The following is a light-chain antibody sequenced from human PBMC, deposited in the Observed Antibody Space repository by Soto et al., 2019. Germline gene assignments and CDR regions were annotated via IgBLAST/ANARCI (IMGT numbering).Light chain of an antibody. J-gene: IGLJ1*01. CDR2: EVS. CDR1: SRDVGYYNY. Sequence: QSALTQPPSASGSPGQSVTISCTGTSRDVGYYNYVSWYQQHRGKGPRLMIYEVSKRPSGVPDRFSGSKSGNTASLTVSGLQAEDEADYYCTTYADDNIFVFGTGTKVTVL. CDR3: TTYADDNIFV. V-gene: IGLV2-8*01.